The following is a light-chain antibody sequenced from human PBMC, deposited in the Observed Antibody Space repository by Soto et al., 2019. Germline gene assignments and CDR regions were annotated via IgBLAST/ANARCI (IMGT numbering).Light chain of an antibody. J-gene: IGKJ4*01. CDR3: QQYFSTPNT. CDR1: QSVLYSSNNKNY. CDR2: WAS. V-gene: IGKV4-1*01. Sequence: DIVMSQSPDSLAVSLGERATINCKSTQSVLYSSNNKNYLAWFQQKPGQPPKLLLYWASTRQSGVPARFSGSGYGTDFTLSISGLQAEDVAVYYGQQYFSTPNTFGGGTKVEIK.